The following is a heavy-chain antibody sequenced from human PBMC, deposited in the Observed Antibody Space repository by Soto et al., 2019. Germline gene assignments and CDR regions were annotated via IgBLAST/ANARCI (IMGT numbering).Heavy chain of an antibody. V-gene: IGHV2-70*01. CDR3: AWIQGGSYRYFDY. CDR1: GFSLSTSGMC. CDR2: IDWDDDK. Sequence: SGPTLVNPTQTLTLTCTFSGFSLSTSGMCVSWIRQPPGKALEWLALIDWDDDKYYSTSMKTSLTISKDTSKNQVVLTMTNMGPVDTATYYCAWIQGGSYRYFDYWGQGTLVTVSS. J-gene: IGHJ4*02. D-gene: IGHD1-26*01.